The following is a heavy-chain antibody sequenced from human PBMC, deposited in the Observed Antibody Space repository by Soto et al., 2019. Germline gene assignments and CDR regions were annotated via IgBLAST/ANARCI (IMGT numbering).Heavy chain of an antibody. Sequence: SVKVSCKASGGTFSSYSISWVLQAPGQGLEWMGGIIPIFGTANYAQKFQGRVTITADESTSTAYMELSSLRSEDTAVYYCATQYSSSSSPFDYWGQGTLVTVSS. CDR3: ATQYSSSSSPFDY. CDR2: IIPIFGTA. J-gene: IGHJ4*02. CDR1: GGTFSSYS. V-gene: IGHV1-69*13. D-gene: IGHD6-6*01.